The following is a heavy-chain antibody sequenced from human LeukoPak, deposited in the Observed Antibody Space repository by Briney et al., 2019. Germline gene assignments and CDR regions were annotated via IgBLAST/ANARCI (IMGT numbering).Heavy chain of an antibody. Sequence: GGSLRLSCAASGLNFSRNWMAWVRQAPGKGLEWVANIKEDGSAKSYVDSVKGRFTISRDNAKNSLYLQMSSLRVEDTAVYYCARDYDYFSGHNLDAYDIWGQGTTVTVSS. CDR3: ARDYDYFSGHNLDAYDI. CDR2: IKEDGSAK. J-gene: IGHJ3*02. D-gene: IGHD2-15*01. V-gene: IGHV3-7*01. CDR1: GLNFSRNW.